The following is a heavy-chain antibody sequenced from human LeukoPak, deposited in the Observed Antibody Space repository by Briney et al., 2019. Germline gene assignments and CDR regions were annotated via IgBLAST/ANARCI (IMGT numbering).Heavy chain of an antibody. CDR3: VRDSIPIPGEDYWYFDL. CDR1: GFTFSSYW. CDR2: IRDDGDPI. V-gene: IGHV3-48*04. J-gene: IGHJ2*01. D-gene: IGHD3-3*01. Sequence: PGGSLRLSCAASGFTFSSYWMSWVRQAPGKGLEWVAYIRDDGDPIFYADSVKGRFTISRDNAKNSLYLQMNSLRVEDAAIYFCVRDSIPIPGEDYWYFDLWGRGTLVTVSS.